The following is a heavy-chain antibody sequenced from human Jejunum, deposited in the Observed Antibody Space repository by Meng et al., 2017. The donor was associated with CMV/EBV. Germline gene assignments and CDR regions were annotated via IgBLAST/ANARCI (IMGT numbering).Heavy chain of an antibody. CDR3: ARGDYYDSSGLDY. CDR1: GYTFTSYA. D-gene: IGHD3-22*01. Sequence: HGLRWQTGFDFKKPGASVKVSCKSSGYTFTSYAMNWVRQAPGQGLEWMGWINTNTGNPTYAQGFTGRFVFSLDTSVSTAYLQISSLKAEDTAVYYCARGDYYDSSGLDYWGQGTLVTVSS. V-gene: IGHV7-4-1*02. J-gene: IGHJ4*02. CDR2: INTNTGNP.